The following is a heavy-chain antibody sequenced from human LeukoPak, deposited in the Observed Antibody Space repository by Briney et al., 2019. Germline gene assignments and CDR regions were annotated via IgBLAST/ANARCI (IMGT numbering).Heavy chain of an antibody. V-gene: IGHV1-2*02. J-gene: IGHJ4*02. CDR2: INPNSGGT. CDR3: ASISSSWPYYFDY. CDR1: GYTFTGYY. Sequence: EASVKVSCKASGYTFTGYYMHWVRQAPGQGLEWMGWINPNSGGTNYAQKFQGRVTMTRDTSISTAYMELSRLRSDDTAVYYCASISSSWPYYFDYWGQGTLVTVSS. D-gene: IGHD6-13*01.